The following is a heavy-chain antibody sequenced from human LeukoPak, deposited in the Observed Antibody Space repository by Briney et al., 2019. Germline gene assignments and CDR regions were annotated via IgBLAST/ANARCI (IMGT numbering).Heavy chain of an antibody. Sequence: GRSLRLSCAASGFTFSSYAMHWVRQAPGKGLEWVAVISYDGSNKYYADSVKGRFTISRDNSKNTLYLQMNSLRAEDTAVYYCARGSQFCFDYWGQGTLVTVSS. V-gene: IGHV3-30-3*01. CDR2: ISYDGSNK. J-gene: IGHJ4*02. D-gene: IGHD1-26*01. CDR1: GFTFSSYA. CDR3: ARGSQFCFDY.